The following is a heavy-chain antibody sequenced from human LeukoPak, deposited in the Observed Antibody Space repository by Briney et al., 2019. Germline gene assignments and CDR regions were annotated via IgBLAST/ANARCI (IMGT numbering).Heavy chain of an antibody. V-gene: IGHV3-74*01. J-gene: IGHJ3*02. Sequence: GGSLRLSCAASGFTFSRYWMHWVPQAPGKGLLWVSRINSDGSSTYYADSVKGRFTTSRDNAKNALHLQMNSLTAEDTAVYYCVLDLFSSFAFDIWGQGTMVTVSS. CDR2: INSDGSST. CDR1: GFTFSRYW. D-gene: IGHD3/OR15-3a*01. CDR3: VLDLFSSFAFDI.